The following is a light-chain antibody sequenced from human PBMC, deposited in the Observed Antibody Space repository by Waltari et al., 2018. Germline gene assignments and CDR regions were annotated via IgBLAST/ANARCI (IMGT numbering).Light chain of an antibody. CDR1: SSDIGRYNH. V-gene: IGLV2-23*02. CDR2: AVA. CDR3: CSYARFYIWV. J-gene: IGLJ3*02. Sequence: QSALTQPASVSGSPGQSITISCTGTSSDIGRYNHVSGYQQHPGNAPKLLISAVAKRPSGFASRFSGSKSGNTASLTISGLQSDDEAHYYCCSYARFYIWVFGEGTKLTVL.